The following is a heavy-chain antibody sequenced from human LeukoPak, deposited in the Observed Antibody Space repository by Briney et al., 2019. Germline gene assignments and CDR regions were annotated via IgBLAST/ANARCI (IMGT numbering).Heavy chain of an antibody. CDR3: ARGGELLNY. V-gene: IGHV4-61*02. CDR1: GGSVSSGDYY. CDR2: FYTSGST. D-gene: IGHD1-7*01. J-gene: IGHJ4*02. Sequence: PSETLSLTCTVSGGSVSSGDYYWSWIRQPAGKGLEWIGRFYTSGSTNYSPSLKSRVTISLDTSKNQFSLRLSSVTAADTAVYYCARGGELLNYLGQGTLVTVSS.